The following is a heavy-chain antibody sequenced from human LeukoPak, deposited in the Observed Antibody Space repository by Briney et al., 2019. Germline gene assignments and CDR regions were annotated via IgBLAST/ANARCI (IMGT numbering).Heavy chain of an antibody. CDR1: GGSISSYY. CDR2: IYYSGST. CDR3: ARHSMGVQSPFGY. V-gene: IGHV4-59*08. J-gene: IGHJ4*02. Sequence: SETLSLTCTVSGGSISSYYWSWIRQPPGKGLEWIAYIYYSGSTNYNPSLKSRVTISLNTSKNQFSLKLSSVTAADTAVYYCARHSMGVQSPFGYWGQGTLVTVSS. D-gene: IGHD1-1*01.